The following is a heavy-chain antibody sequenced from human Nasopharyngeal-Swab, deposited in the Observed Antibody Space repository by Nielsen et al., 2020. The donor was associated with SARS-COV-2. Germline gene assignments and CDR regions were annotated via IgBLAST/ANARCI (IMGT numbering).Heavy chain of an antibody. CDR2: IKTDGSEK. J-gene: IGHJ4*02. Sequence: GGSLRLSCAASGFTFSANWMTWVRQAAGKGLEWVAGIKTDGSEKYYVDSVKGRFTISRDNAKSRLYLQMNSLGVEDTAVYYCARDLNWDQGDWGQGTLVTVSS. V-gene: IGHV3-7*04. D-gene: IGHD7-27*01. CDR1: GFTFSANW. CDR3: ARDLNWDQGD.